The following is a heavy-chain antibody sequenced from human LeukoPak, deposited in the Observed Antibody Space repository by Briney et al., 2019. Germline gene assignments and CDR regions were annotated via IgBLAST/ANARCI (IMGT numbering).Heavy chain of an antibody. CDR3: ARLRAAQTYDY. CDR2: IKQDGGEK. CDR1: TFTFSTYW. V-gene: IGHV3-7*04. D-gene: IGHD6-13*01. Sequence: GGSLRLSCAASTFTFSTYWMSWVRQAPGKGLEWVANIKQDGGEKYYLDSVKGRFTVSRDNAKHSLYLQMNSLRVEDTAVYYCARLRAAQTYDYWGQGTLVTVSS. J-gene: IGHJ4*02.